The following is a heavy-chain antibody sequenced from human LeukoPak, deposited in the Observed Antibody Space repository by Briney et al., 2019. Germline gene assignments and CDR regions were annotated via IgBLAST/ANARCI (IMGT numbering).Heavy chain of an antibody. V-gene: IGHV3-21*01. CDR2: IYTGSTYI. Sequence: GESLKISCSASGFTFSSYSMNWVRQAPGKGLEWVSSIYTGSTYIYYAESVKGRFIISRDDAKNTLYLQMSSLRAEDTAVYYCARDWRSGGNCFGYWGQGTLVTVSS. CDR1: GFTFSSYS. J-gene: IGHJ4*02. D-gene: IGHD2-15*01. CDR3: ARDWRSGGNCFGY.